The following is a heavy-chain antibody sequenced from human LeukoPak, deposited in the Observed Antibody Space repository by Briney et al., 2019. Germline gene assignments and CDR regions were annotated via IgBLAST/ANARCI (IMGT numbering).Heavy chain of an antibody. CDR2: IKQDGSEK. CDR3: ARGVDYYDSSGYWVY. J-gene: IGHJ4*02. Sequence: GGSLRLSCAASGLTFSSYWMSWVRQAPGKGLEWVANIKQDGSEKYYVDSVKGRFTISRDNAKNSLYLQMNSLRAEDTAVYYCARGVDYYDSSGYWVYWGQGTLVTVSS. D-gene: IGHD3-22*01. CDR1: GLTFSSYW. V-gene: IGHV3-7*01.